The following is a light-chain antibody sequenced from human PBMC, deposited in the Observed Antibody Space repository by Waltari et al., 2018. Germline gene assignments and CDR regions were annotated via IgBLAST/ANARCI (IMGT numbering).Light chain of an antibody. Sequence: QLALTQPPSASASLGASLKLTCPLTSGHTRYALAWPQQQPEKGPRFLMKLDSDGSHTKGDGIPDRFSGSSPGAERYLILSSLQSEDEADYYCQSWDTGINVFGGGTKLTVL. J-gene: IGLJ2*01. CDR3: QSWDTGINV. CDR1: SGHTRYA. CDR2: LDSDGSH. V-gene: IGLV4-69*01.